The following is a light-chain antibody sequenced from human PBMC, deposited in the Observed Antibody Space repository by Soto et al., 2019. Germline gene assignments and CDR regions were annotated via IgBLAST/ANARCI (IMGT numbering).Light chain of an antibody. CDR1: VLGGKY. CDR2: QDN. J-gene: IGLJ1*01. CDR3: QAWDSSSHYV. Sequence: SYELTQPPSVSVSPGETASLTCSGDVLGGKYICWYQQKAGQSPVVVIYQDNKRPSGIPERFSGSHSGNTATLTISGTQAMDEADYYCQAWDSSSHYVFGTGTKGTVL. V-gene: IGLV3-1*01.